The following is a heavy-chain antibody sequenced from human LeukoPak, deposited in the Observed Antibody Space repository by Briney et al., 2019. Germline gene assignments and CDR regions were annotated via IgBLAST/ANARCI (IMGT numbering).Heavy chain of an antibody. Sequence: SETLSLTCTVSGGSISSYYWSWIRQPPGKGLEWIGYIYYSGSTNYNPSLKSRVTISVDTSKNQFSLKLSSVTAADTAVYYCARGGNIAVAGDFDYWGQGTLVTVSS. CDR2: IYYSGST. J-gene: IGHJ4*02. V-gene: IGHV4-59*01. D-gene: IGHD6-19*01. CDR1: GGSISSYY. CDR3: ARGGNIAVAGDFDY.